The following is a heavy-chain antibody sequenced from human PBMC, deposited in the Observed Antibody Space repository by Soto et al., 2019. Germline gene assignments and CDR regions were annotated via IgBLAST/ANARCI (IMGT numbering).Heavy chain of an antibody. CDR3: ARAGYSSGWYHWYFDF. CDR2: INAGNGNT. D-gene: IGHD6-19*01. V-gene: IGHV1-3*01. J-gene: IGHJ2*01. Sequence: QVQLVQSGAEVKKPGASVKVSCKASGYTFTNYGIHWVRQAPGQRLEWMGWINAGNGNTKYSQKFQGRVIITRDTSASTAYMELSSLRPEDTAVFYCARAGYSSGWYHWYFDFWGRGTLVTVSS. CDR1: GYTFTNYG.